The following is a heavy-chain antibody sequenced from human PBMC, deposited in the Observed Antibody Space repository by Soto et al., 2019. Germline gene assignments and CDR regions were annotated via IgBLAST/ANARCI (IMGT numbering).Heavy chain of an antibody. CDR3: ASATTVTEY. Sequence: GGSLRLSCAASGFTFSNAWMSGVRQAPGKGLEWVGRIKSKTDGGTTDYAAPVKGRFTISRDDSKNSLYLQMNSLKIEDTAVYYCASATTVTEYWGQGTLVTVSS. CDR1: GFTFSNAW. D-gene: IGHD4-17*01. V-gene: IGHV3-15*01. CDR2: IKSKTDGGTT. J-gene: IGHJ4*02.